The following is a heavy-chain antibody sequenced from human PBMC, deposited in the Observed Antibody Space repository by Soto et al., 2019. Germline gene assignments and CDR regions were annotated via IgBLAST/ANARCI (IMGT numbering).Heavy chain of an antibody. Sequence: GGSLRLSCAASGFTVSSNYMSWVRQAPGKGLEWVSVIYSGGSTYYADSVKGRFTISRDNSKNTLYLQMNSLRAEDTAVYYCARTSGTRPGIAVAGPPEGSLDYWGQGTLVTVSS. CDR1: GFTVSSNY. J-gene: IGHJ4*02. CDR3: ARTSGTRPGIAVAGPPEGSLDY. CDR2: IYSGGST. V-gene: IGHV3-53*01. D-gene: IGHD6-19*01.